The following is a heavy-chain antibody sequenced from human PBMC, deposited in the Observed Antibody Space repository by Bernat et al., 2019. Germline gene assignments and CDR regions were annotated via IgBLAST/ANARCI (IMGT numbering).Heavy chain of an antibody. V-gene: IGHV4-34*01. CDR3: RVDYSSSWYFDY. Sequence: GKRKKGGEGGGKGGERGELTCEGEGGGGRGEEGRGIRQPPGKGREGRGESKQSGSTNYNPSLKSRGTISVDTSKNQFSLKLSSVTAADTAVYYCRVDYSSSWYFDYWGQGTLLTVPS. D-gene: IGHD6-13*01. CDR2: SKQSGST. CDR1: GGGGRGEE. J-gene: IGHJ4*02.